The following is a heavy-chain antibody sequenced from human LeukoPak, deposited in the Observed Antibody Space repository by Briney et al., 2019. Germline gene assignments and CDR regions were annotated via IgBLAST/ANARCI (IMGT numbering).Heavy chain of an antibody. CDR1: GGSFSGYY. CDR2: INHSGST. CDR3: ARGTPRAAAGLFDY. Sequence: SETLSLTCAVYGGSFSGYYWSWIRQPPGKGLEWIGEINHSGSTNYNPSLKSRVTISVDTSKNQFSLKLSSVTAADTAVYYCARGTPRAAAGLFDYWGQGTLVTVSS. J-gene: IGHJ4*02. V-gene: IGHV4-34*01. D-gene: IGHD6-13*01.